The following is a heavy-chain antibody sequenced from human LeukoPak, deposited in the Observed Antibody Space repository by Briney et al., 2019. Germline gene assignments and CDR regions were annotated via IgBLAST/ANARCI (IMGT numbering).Heavy chain of an antibody. Sequence: PGGSLRLSCAASGFTFSSYSMNWVRQAPGKGLEWVSYISSSSSTIYYVDSVKGRFTISRDNAKNSLYLQMNSLRDEDTAVYYCARGLRSTAPSWFDPWGQGTLVTVSS. CDR2: ISSSSSTI. V-gene: IGHV3-48*02. CDR3: ARGLRSTAPSWFDP. D-gene: IGHD1-26*01. CDR1: GFTFSSYS. J-gene: IGHJ5*02.